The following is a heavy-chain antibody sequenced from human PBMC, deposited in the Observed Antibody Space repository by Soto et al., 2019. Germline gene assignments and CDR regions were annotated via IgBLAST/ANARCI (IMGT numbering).Heavy chain of an antibody. CDR1: GFTFSNYG. V-gene: IGHV3-33*01. D-gene: IGHD2-15*01. CDR2: IWYDGSYK. J-gene: IGHJ4*02. CDR3: ARDPCSGGSCSSADY. Sequence: QVQLVESGGGVVHPGRSLRLSCAASGFTFSNYGMHWVRQAPGKGLEWVAIIWYDGSYKYYEDSVKGRFTISRDNSKNTLYLQMNSLRAEDSAVYYCARDPCSGGSCSSADYWGQGTQVTVSS.